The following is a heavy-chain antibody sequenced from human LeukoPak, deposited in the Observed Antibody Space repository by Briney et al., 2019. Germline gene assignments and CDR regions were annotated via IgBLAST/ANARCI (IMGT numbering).Heavy chain of an antibody. CDR3: AKDSSGWENWLDP. CDR1: GFTFSNYA. D-gene: IGHD6-19*01. V-gene: IGHV3-23*01. CDR2: ISESAVST. J-gene: IGHJ5*02. Sequence: GGSLRLSCAVSGFTFSNYALHWVRQAPGKGLEWVSVISESAVSTYYADSVKGRFTVSRDYSKSALYLQMNSPRAEDTAVYYCAKDSSGWENWLDPWGQGTLVIVTS.